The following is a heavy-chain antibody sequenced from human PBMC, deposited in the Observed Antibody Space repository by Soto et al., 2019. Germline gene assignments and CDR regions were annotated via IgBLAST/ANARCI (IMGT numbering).Heavy chain of an antibody. CDR1: GGSIISGDYY. CDR3: ARDFEKSAIGP. CDR2: IAYTGDT. Sequence: TLSLTCTVSGGSIISGDYYWSWIRQPPGKGLEWLGYIAYTGDTYFNPSLRSRLTISSDRAKNQFSLKLSSVTAADTAFYYCARDFEKSAIGPWGQGTLVTVSS. J-gene: IGHJ5*02. D-gene: IGHD3-9*01. V-gene: IGHV4-30-4*01.